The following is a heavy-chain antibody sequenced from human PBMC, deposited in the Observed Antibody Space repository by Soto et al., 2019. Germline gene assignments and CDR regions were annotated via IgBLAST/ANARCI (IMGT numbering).Heavy chain of an antibody. CDR1: GFTFGSYW. V-gene: IGHV3-7*01. CDR3: ARDLKWNYALDAFDI. CDR2: IKPDGSAT. D-gene: IGHD1-7*01. J-gene: IGHJ3*02. Sequence: GGSLRLSCAVSGFTFGSYWMNWVRLIPGKGLEWVAYIKPDGSATYYVDSVKGRFTISRDNAKNSLYLQMNSLRVEDTSVYYCARDLKWNYALDAFDIWGQGKMVTVSS.